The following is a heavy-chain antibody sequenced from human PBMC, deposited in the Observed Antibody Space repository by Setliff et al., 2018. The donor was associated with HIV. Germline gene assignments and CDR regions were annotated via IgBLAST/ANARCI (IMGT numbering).Heavy chain of an antibody. CDR2: IYYSGGT. V-gene: IGHV4-39*01. J-gene: IGHJ4*02. CDR1: GGSISSSSSY. D-gene: IGHD5-18*01. Sequence: PSETLSLTCIVSGGSISSSSSYWGWIRQPPGKGLEWIGNIYYSGGTYYNPSLKSRVTISVDTSKNQFSLRLSSVTAADTAVYYCARTRGYTYGYIDSWGQGTLVTVSS. CDR3: ARTRGYTYGYIDS.